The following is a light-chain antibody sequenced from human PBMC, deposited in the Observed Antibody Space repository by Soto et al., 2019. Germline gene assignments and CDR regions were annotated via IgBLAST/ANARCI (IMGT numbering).Light chain of an antibody. CDR3: QQYGSSPSWT. Sequence: EIVLTQSPGTLSLSPGERATLSCRASQSVSSTYLAWYQQKPGQAPWLLIYGASSRATGIPDRFTGSGSGSDFSLTISRLEPEDFAVYYCQQYGSSPSWTFGQGTKVDIK. J-gene: IGKJ1*01. CDR2: GAS. CDR1: QSVSSTY. V-gene: IGKV3-20*01.